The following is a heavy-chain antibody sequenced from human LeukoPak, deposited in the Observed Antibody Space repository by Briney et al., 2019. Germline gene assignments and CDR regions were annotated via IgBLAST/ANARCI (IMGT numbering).Heavy chain of an antibody. Sequence: PGGSLRLSCAASGFTFSSYGMSWVRQAPGKGLEWISSISGVGSDTYYAGSVKGRFTISRDNSKNTLYLQMNSLRADDTGVYYCAKERYSSGWSDSFHYWGQGTLVTVSS. D-gene: IGHD6-19*01. J-gene: IGHJ4*02. V-gene: IGHV3-23*01. CDR1: GFTFSSYG. CDR3: AKERYSSGWSDSFHY. CDR2: ISGVGSDT.